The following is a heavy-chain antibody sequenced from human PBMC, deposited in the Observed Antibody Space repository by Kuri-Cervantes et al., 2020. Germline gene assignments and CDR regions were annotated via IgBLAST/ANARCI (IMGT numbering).Heavy chain of an antibody. CDR1: GFTLSSYE. J-gene: IGHJ4*02. D-gene: IGHD6-19*01. Sequence: GGSLRLSCAASGFTLSSYEMNWVRQAPGKGLEWVSYISSSGSTIYYADSVKGRFTISRDNAKNSLYLQMNSLRAEDTAVYYCASDSGWDRDWGQGTLVTVSS. V-gene: IGHV3-48*03. CDR3: ASDSGWDRD. CDR2: ISSSGSTI.